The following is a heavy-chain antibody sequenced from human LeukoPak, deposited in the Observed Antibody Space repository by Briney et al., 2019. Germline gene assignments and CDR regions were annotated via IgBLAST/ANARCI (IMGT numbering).Heavy chain of an antibody. CDR2: ITTSGSYI. V-gene: IGHV3-21*04. Sequence: GGSLRLSCAASGFPFTDSSMTWVRQAPGKGLEWVSSITTSGSYIYYADSVKVRFTISRGNAKNSLYLLMNSLRAEDTALYYCAKDQRSSGYNGAFDYWGQGTLVTVSS. CDR1: GFPFTDSS. CDR3: AKDQRSSGYNGAFDY. D-gene: IGHD3-22*01. J-gene: IGHJ4*02.